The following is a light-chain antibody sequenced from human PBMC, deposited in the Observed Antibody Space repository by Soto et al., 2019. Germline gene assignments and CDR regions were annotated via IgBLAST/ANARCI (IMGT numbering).Light chain of an antibody. CDR3: QQYNSWPT. J-gene: IGKJ1*01. CDR2: GAS. V-gene: IGKV3-15*01. Sequence: EIVLTQSPATLSVSPGERATLSCRASQTINSNLAWYQQKPGQAPLLLIYGASSRATGVPARFSGSGSGTEFTLTINSLLSEDFAVYYCQQYNSWPTFGQGTKAAIK. CDR1: QTINSN.